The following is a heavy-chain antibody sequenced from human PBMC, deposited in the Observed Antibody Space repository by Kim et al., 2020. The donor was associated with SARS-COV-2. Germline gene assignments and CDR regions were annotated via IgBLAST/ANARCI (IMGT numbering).Heavy chain of an antibody. D-gene: IGHD5-18*01. CDR1: GFTFSSYS. J-gene: IGHJ6*02. Sequence: GGSLRLSCAASGFTFSSYSMNWVRQAPGKGLEWVSSISSSSSYIYYADSVKGRFTISRDNAKNSLYLQMNSLRAEDTAVYYCARDDGRGYSYGRNYYYGMDVWGQGTTVTVSS. CDR2: ISSSSSYI. V-gene: IGHV3-21*01. CDR3: ARDDGRGYSYGRNYYYGMDV.